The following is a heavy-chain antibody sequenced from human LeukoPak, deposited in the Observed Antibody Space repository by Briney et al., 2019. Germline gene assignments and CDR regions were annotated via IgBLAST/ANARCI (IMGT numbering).Heavy chain of an antibody. D-gene: IGHD4-23*01. Sequence: ASVKVSCKASGGTFISYAISWVRQAPGQGLEWMGGIIPIFGTANYAQKFQGRVTITADESTSTAYMELSSLRSEDTAVYYCARGGDFGGNFLFYWGQGTLVTVSS. CDR2: IIPIFGTA. CDR1: GGTFISYA. CDR3: ARGGDFGGNFLFY. V-gene: IGHV1-69*13. J-gene: IGHJ4*02.